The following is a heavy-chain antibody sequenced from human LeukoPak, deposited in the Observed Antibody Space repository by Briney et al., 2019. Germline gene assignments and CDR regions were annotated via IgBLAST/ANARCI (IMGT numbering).Heavy chain of an antibody. CDR2: IYHSGST. CDR3: ARSSYDILTGYIDY. Sequence: SETLSLTCTVSGYSISSGYYWGWIRPPPGKGLEWIGSIYHSGSTYYNPSLKSRVTISVDTSKNQFSLKLSSVTAADTAVYYCARSSYDILTGYIDYWGQGTLVTVSS. CDR1: GYSISSGYY. J-gene: IGHJ4*02. V-gene: IGHV4-38-2*02. D-gene: IGHD3-9*01.